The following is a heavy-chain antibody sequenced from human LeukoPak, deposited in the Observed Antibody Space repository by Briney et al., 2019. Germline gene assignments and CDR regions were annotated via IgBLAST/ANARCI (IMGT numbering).Heavy chain of an antibody. J-gene: IGHJ3*02. D-gene: IGHD3-10*01. Sequence: GESLKISCKGSGYSFTSYWIGWVRQMPGKGLEWMGIIYPGDSDTRYSPSFQGQVTISPDKSISTAYLQWSSLKASDTAMYYCARVTMVRGVHDAFDIWGQGTMVTVSP. CDR1: GYSFTSYW. V-gene: IGHV5-51*01. CDR2: IYPGDSDT. CDR3: ARVTMVRGVHDAFDI.